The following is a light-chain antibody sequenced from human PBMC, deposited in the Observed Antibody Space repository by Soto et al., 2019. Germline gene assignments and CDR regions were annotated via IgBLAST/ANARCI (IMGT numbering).Light chain of an antibody. V-gene: IGLV2-23*02. CDR1: SSDVGTYNL. J-gene: IGLJ1*01. CDR3: CSYAGSSSSI. Sequence: QSVLTQPASVSGSPGQSITISCSGTSSDVGTYNLVSWYQQYPGKAPRLMIYEVTKRPSGVSNRFSGSKSGNTDSLTISGLQPEDEADYYCCSYAGSSSSIFGTGTKVTVL. CDR2: EVT.